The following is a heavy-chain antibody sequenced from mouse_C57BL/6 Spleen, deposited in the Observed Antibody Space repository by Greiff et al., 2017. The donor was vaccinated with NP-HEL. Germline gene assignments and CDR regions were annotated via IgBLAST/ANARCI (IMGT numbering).Heavy chain of an antibody. CDR1: GYAFSSSW. CDR3: ARWEYCDY. V-gene: IGHV1-82*01. CDR2: IYPGDGDT. D-gene: IGHD4-1*01. Sequence: VQLQQSGPELVKPGASVKISCKASGYAFSSSWMNWVKQRPGKGLEWIGRIYPGDGDTNYNGKFKGKATLTADKSSSTAYMQLSSLTSEDSAVYFCARWEYCDYWGQGTTLTVSS. J-gene: IGHJ2*01.